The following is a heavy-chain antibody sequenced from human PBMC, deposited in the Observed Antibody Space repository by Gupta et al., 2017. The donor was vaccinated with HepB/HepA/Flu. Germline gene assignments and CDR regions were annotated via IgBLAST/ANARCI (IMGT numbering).Heavy chain of an antibody. CDR1: GFSLSNARMG. CDR2: IFSNDEK. CDR3: ARIVLRGYSGYEHFDY. V-gene: IGHV2-26*01. Sequence: QVTLKESGPVLVKPTETLTLTCTVSGFSLSNARMGVSWIRQPPGKALEWLAHIFSNDEKSYSTSLKSRLTISKDTSKSQVVLTMTNMDPVDTATYYCARIVLRGYSGYEHFDYWGQGTLVTVSS. D-gene: IGHD5-12*01. J-gene: IGHJ4*02.